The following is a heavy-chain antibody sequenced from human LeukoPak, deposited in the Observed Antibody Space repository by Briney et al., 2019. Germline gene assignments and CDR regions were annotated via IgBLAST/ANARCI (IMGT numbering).Heavy chain of an antibody. J-gene: IGHJ4*02. D-gene: IGHD4-23*01. CDR1: GGTFSSYA. Sequence: SVKVSCKASGGTFSSYAISWVRQAPGQGLEWIGGIIPIFGTANYAQKFQGRVTITTDESTSTAYMELSSLRSEDTAVYYCAREEEIYGGPLDYWGQGTLVTVSS. CDR3: AREEEIYGGPLDY. CDR2: IIPIFGTA. V-gene: IGHV1-69*05.